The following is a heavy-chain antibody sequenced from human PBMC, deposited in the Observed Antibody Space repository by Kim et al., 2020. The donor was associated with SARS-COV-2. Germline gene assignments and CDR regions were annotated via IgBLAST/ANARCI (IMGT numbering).Heavy chain of an antibody. D-gene: IGHD3-10*01. V-gene: IGHV4-4*02. J-gene: IGHJ4*02. CDR3: ARGYYGSGSYPFDY. Sequence: NQSLKSWVTISVDKSKNQFSLKLSAVTAADTAVYYCARGYYGSGSYPFDYWGQGTLVTVSS.